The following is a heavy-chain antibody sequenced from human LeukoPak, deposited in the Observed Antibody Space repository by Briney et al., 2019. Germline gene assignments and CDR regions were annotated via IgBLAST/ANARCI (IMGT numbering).Heavy chain of an antibody. D-gene: IGHD6-13*01. V-gene: IGHV1-18*01. CDR3: ARADEQLVRLRHPLDAFDI. J-gene: IGHJ3*02. Sequence: ASVKVSCKASGYTFTNYGISWVRQAPGQGLEWMGWISAYNGNTNYAQKLQGRVTMTTDTSTSTAYMELRSLRSDDTAVYYCARADEQLVRLRHPLDAFDIWGQGTMVTVSS. CDR1: GYTFTNYG. CDR2: ISAYNGNT.